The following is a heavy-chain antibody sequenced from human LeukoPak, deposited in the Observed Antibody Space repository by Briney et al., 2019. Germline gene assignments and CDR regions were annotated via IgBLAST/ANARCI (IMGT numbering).Heavy chain of an antibody. V-gene: IGHV1-69*05. Sequence: SVKVSCKASGGTFSSYAISWVRQAPGQGLEWMGGIIPIFGTANYAQKFQGRVTITTDESTSTAYMELSSLRSEDTAVYYCARVRRDIVVVPAATDWAYYYYYMDVWGKGTTVTVSS. J-gene: IGHJ6*03. CDR3: ARVRRDIVVVPAATDWAYYYYYMDV. D-gene: IGHD2-2*01. CDR2: IIPIFGTA. CDR1: GGTFSSYA.